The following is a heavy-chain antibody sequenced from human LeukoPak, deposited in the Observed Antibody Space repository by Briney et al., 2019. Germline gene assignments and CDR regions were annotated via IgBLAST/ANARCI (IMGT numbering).Heavy chain of an antibody. CDR3: ARGWHGSGNPLDY. CDR1: GGSISSYY. J-gene: IGHJ4*02. D-gene: IGHD3-10*01. CDR2: IFYSGTT. Sequence: NTAETLSLTCSVSGGSISSYYGSWIRQPPGMGLEWIGYIFYSGTTNYNPSLKSRVTISVDTSKNQFSLRLTSVTAADTAVYYCARGWHGSGNPLDYWGRGTLVTVFS. V-gene: IGHV4-59*01.